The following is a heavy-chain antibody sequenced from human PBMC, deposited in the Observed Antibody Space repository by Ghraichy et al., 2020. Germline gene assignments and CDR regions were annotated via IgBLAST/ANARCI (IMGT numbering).Heavy chain of an antibody. V-gene: IGHV1-24*01. CDR3: ATDVQVYCSSTSCKGGWFDP. J-gene: IGHJ5*02. D-gene: IGHD2-2*01. CDR1: GYTLTELS. Sequence: ASVKVSCKVSGYTLTELSMHWVRQAPGKGLEWMGGFDPEDGETIYAQKFQGRVTMTEDTSTDTAYMELSSLRSEDTAVYYCATDVQVYCSSTSCKGGWFDPWGQGTLVTVAS. CDR2: FDPEDGET.